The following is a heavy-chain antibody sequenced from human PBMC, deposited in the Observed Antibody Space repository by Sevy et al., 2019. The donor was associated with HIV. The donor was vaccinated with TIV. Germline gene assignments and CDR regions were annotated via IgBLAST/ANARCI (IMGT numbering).Heavy chain of an antibody. J-gene: IGHJ4*02. Sequence: ASVKVSCKASGYTFTSYGISWVRQAPGQGLEWMGWISAYNGNTNYAQKLQGRVTMTTDTPTSTAYMELRSLRSDATAVYYCAREKEQWELPFDYWGQGTLVTVSS. D-gene: IGHD1-26*01. CDR3: AREKEQWELPFDY. CDR2: ISAYNGNT. CDR1: GYTFTSYG. V-gene: IGHV1-18*01.